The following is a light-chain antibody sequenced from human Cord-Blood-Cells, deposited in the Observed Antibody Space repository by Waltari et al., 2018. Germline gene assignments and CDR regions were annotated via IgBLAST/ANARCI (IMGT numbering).Light chain of an antibody. CDR1: QSISSY. CDR3: QQSYSTPLT. V-gene: IGKV1-39*01. CDR2: AAS. Sequence: DIQMTQSPSSLSASVGDRVTITSRASQSISSYLNWYKQKPGKAPKLLIYAASSLQSGVPSRFSGSGSGTDFTLTISSLQPEDFATYYGQQSYSTPLTFGGGTKVEIK. J-gene: IGKJ4*02.